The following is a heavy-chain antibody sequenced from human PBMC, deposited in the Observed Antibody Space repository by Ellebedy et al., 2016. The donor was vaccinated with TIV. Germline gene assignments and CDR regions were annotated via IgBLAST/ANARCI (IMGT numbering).Heavy chain of an antibody. CDR2: INGDGSST. CDR3: AKEALAV. J-gene: IGHJ4*02. Sequence: GGSLRLSCAASGFTFSSYWMHWVRQAPGKGLMWVSRINGDGSSTTYADSVKGRFTISRDNSKNTLYLQMNSLRVDDTAIYYCAKEALAVWGQGTLVTVSS. V-gene: IGHV3-74*01. CDR1: GFTFSSYW. D-gene: IGHD6-19*01.